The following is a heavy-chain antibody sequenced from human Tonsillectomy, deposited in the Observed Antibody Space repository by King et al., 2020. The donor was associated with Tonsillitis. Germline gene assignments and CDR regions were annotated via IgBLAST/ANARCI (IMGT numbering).Heavy chain of an antibody. V-gene: IGHV4-30-4*01. D-gene: IGHD5-18*01. Sequence: QLQESGPGLVKPSQTLSLTCTVAGGSISIGDYYCSWIRQPPGKGLEWIVYIYYIWGTYYNPSLKSRVTISVDTSKNQFSLKLSSVTAADTAVYYCARDQVTSPSFDIWGQGTMVTVSS. CDR1: GGSISIGDYY. CDR2: IYYIWGT. J-gene: IGHJ3*02. CDR3: ARDQVTSPSFDI.